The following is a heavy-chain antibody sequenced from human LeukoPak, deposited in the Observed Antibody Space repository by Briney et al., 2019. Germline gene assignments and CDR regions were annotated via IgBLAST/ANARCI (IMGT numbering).Heavy chain of an antibody. CDR3: AKVPQGGDYRTYFDY. J-gene: IGHJ4*02. CDR1: GFTFSSYG. V-gene: IGHV3-30*02. Sequence: GGSLRLSCAASGFTFSSYGMHWVRQAPGKGLEWVAFIRYDGSNKYYADSVKGRFTISRDNSKNTLYLQMNSLRAEDTAVYYCAKVPQGGDYRTYFDYWGQGTLVTVSS. CDR2: IRYDGSNK. D-gene: IGHD4-11*01.